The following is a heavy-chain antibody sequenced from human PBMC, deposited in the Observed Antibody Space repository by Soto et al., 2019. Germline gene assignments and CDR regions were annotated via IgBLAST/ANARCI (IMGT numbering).Heavy chain of an antibody. Sequence: EVQLLESGGGLVQPGGSLRLSCAASGFTFSSYAMSWVRQAPGKGLEWVSAISGSGGSTYYADSVKGRFTISRDNSKNTLYLQMNSLRAEDTAVYYCAKEDKNYEILTGYPTPIFDYWVQGTLVTVSS. D-gene: IGHD3-9*01. J-gene: IGHJ4*02. CDR1: GFTFSSYA. V-gene: IGHV3-23*01. CDR3: AKEDKNYEILTGYPTPIFDY. CDR2: ISGSGGST.